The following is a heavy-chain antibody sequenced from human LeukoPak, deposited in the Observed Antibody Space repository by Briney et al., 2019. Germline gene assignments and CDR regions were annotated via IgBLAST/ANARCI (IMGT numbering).Heavy chain of an antibody. J-gene: IGHJ5*02. CDR2: ISSSGSTI. V-gene: IGHV3-11*01. CDR3: ARALAAIVPWSDP. D-gene: IGHD6-25*01. CDR1: GFTFSDYY. Sequence: GGSLRLSCAASGFTFSDYYMSWIRQAPGKGLEWVSYISSSGSTIYYADSVKGRFTISRDNAKNSLYLQMNGLRAEDTAVYYCARALAAIVPWSDPWGQGTLVTVSS.